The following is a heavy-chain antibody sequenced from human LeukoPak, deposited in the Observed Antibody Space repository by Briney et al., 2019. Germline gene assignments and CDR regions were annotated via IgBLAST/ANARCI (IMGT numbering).Heavy chain of an antibody. CDR2: ISGSGGRI. D-gene: IGHD1-26*01. J-gene: IGHJ4*02. CDR1: GFTFSSYA. V-gene: IGHV3-23*01. Sequence: GSLRLSCAASGFTFSSYAMSWVRQAPGKGLEWVSAISGSGGRIYYGASAKGRFTISRDNSKNTLNLQMNSLRAEDTAVYYCATSKYSGSYWGQGTLVTVSS. CDR3: ATSKYSGSY.